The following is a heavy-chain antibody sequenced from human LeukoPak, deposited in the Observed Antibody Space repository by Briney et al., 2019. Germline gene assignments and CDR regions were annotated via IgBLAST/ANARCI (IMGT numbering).Heavy chain of an antibody. V-gene: IGHV3-23*01. CDR3: ATDFYDST. CDR1: GFSFNSYA. J-gene: IGHJ5*02. Sequence: GGSLRLSCAASGFSFNSYAMSWVRQAPGKGLEWVSAISGSGGSTYYAAPVKGRFTLSRDDSKTTLYLQMNSLQTEDTAVYYCATDFYDSTWGQGTLVTVSS. D-gene: IGHD3-22*01. CDR2: ISGSGGST.